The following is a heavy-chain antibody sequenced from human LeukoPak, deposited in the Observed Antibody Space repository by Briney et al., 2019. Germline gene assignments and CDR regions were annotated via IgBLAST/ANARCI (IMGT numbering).Heavy chain of an antibody. CDR1: GFTFSSYA. J-gene: IGHJ4*02. Sequence: PGGSLRLSCAASGFTFSSYAMSWVRQAPGKGLEWVSAISGSGGSTYYADSVKGRFTISRDNAKNSVYLQMNSLRAEDTAVYYCARDKIVGATHFDYWGQGTLVTVSS. D-gene: IGHD1-26*01. CDR2: ISGSGGST. V-gene: IGHV3-23*01. CDR3: ARDKIVGATHFDY.